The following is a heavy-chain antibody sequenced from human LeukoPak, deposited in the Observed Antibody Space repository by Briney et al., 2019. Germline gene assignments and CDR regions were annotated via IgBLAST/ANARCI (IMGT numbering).Heavy chain of an antibody. Sequence: SETLSLTCAVYGGSFSGYYWSRIRQFSGKGLEWIGEINHSGSTNYNPSLKSRVTISVDTSKNQFSLKLRSVTAADTAVYYCARISDYTNYDWFDPWGQGTLVTVSS. V-gene: IGHV4-34*01. CDR2: INHSGST. J-gene: IGHJ5*02. D-gene: IGHD4-11*01. CDR1: GGSFSGYY. CDR3: ARISDYTNYDWFDP.